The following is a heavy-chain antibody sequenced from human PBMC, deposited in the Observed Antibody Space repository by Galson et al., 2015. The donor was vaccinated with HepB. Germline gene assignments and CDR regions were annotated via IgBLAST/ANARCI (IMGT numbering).Heavy chain of an antibody. CDR1: GFSLSAYN. V-gene: IGHV3-69-1*01. D-gene: IGHD3-9*01. Sequence: LRLSCAASGFSLSAYNMNWVRQAPGKGLEWVSSISGSTYIYYKESVKGRFTISRDTAENSVYLQMNSLRVEDTAVYYCERDSGSYDVLTGYSSYFDLWGPGTLVTVSS. CDR2: ISGSTYI. CDR3: ERDSGSYDVLTGYSSYFDL. J-gene: IGHJ4*02.